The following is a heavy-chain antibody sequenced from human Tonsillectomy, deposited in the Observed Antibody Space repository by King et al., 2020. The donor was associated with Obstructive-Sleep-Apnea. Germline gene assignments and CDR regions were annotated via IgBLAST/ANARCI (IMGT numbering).Heavy chain of an antibody. J-gene: IGHJ6*02. CDR1: GFTFSNAW. Sequence: DVQLVESGGGLVKPGGSLRLSCAASGFTFSNAWMTWVRQAPGKGLEWVGRIKRKSDGGTTAYAAPVKDRFTISRDDSKNTVYLQRNSLKIEDTALYYCVKGPKVYGMDVWGQGTTVTVS. V-gene: IGHV3-15*01. CDR3: VKGPKVYGMDV. CDR2: IKRKSDGGTT.